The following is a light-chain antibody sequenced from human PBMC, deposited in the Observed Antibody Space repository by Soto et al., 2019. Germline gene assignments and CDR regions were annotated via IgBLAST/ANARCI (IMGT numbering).Light chain of an antibody. J-gene: IGKJ1*01. V-gene: IGKV1-5*03. CDR1: QTISSW. CDR3: QQYNNWRT. CDR2: KAS. Sequence: DIQMTQSPSTLSGSVGDRVTITCRASQTISSWLAWYQQKPGKAPKLLIYKASTLKSGVPSRFSGSGSGTDFTLTISSLQSEDFAVYYCQQYNNWRTFGQGTKVDIK.